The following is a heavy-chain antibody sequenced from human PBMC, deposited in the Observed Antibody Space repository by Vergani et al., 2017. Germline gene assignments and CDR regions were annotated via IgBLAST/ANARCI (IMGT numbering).Heavy chain of an antibody. Sequence: QVQLVESGGGEVQPGRSLRLSCSAAGFPFSAYGVHWVRPAPGKGLEWVSVISYDGNKRNYADSVKGRFTISSDNSRNTLYLEMNAMRAEDTAVYYCARDFLTRVTTLDFYYMGVWGKGTTVTVS. CDR3: ARDFLTRVTTLDFYYMGV. CDR1: GFPFSAYG. D-gene: IGHD1-1*01. V-gene: IGHV3-30*03. CDR2: ISYDGNKR. J-gene: IGHJ6*03.